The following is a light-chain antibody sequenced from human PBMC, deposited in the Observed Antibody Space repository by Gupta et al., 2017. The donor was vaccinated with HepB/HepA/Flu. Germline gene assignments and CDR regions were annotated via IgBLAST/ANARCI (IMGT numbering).Light chain of an antibody. V-gene: IGKV1-39*01. J-gene: IGKJ1*01. CDR3: QQSFSTPT. Sequence: DIQVTQSPFCLRASVGDRVTITCRASRSISVYLNWYQQRAGKAPKLLIYAASSLQSGVPSRFSGSGSGTDFTLTIGSLQPEDFATYYCQQSFSTPTFGQGTKVEIQ. CDR1: RSISVY. CDR2: AAS.